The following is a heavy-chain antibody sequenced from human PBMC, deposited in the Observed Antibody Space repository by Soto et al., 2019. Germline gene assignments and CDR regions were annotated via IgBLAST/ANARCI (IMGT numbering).Heavy chain of an antibody. J-gene: IGHJ6*02. CDR1: GYTFTSYG. D-gene: IGHD6-13*01. Sequence: ASVKVSCKASGYTFTSYGISWGRQAPGQELEWMGWISAYNGNTNYAQKLQGRVTMTTDTSTSTAYTELRSLRSDDTAVYYCARHSSSWRLYYYYYGMDVWGQGTTVSVSS. V-gene: IGHV1-18*04. CDR3: ARHSSSWRLYYYYYGMDV. CDR2: ISAYNGNT.